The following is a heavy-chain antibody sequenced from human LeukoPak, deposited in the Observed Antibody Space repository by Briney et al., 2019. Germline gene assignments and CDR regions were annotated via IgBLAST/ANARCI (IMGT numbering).Heavy chain of an antibody. CDR2: IKQDGSEK. CDR3: TTLAYDFWSGLYDY. CDR1: GFTFSSYW. D-gene: IGHD3-3*01. V-gene: IGHV3-7*03. Sequence: GGSLRLSCAASGFTFSSYWMSWVRQAPGKGLEWVANIKQDGSEKYYVDSVKGRFTISRDNAKNSLYLQMNSLKTEDTAVYYCTTLAYDFWSGLYDYWGQGALVTVSS. J-gene: IGHJ4*02.